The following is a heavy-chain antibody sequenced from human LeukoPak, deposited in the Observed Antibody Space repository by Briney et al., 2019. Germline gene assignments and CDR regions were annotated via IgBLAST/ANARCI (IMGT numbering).Heavy chain of an antibody. CDR2: IYYSGST. CDR3: ARPGQLGRYYFDH. J-gene: IGHJ4*02. D-gene: IGHD6-13*01. Sequence: PSETLSLTCTVPGGSISSSSYYWGWIRQPPGKGLEWIGSIYYSGSTYYNPSLKSRVTISVDTSKNQFSLKLSSVTAADTAVYYCARPGQLGRYYFDHWGQGTLVTVSS. CDR1: GGSISSSSYY. V-gene: IGHV4-39*01.